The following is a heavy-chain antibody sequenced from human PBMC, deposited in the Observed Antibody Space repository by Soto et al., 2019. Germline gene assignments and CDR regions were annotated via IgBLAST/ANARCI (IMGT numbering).Heavy chain of an antibody. Sequence: QITLKESGPTLVKPTQTLTLTCTFSGFSLSTSGVGVGWIRQPPGKALEWLALIYWDDDKRYSPSLKSRLTITKDTSKNQVVLTMTNMDPVDTATYYCAHSKQYYDILTGYQEEAPFDIWGQGTMVTVSS. CDR3: AHSKQYYDILTGYQEEAPFDI. D-gene: IGHD3-9*01. V-gene: IGHV2-5*02. CDR1: GFSLSTSGVG. CDR2: IYWDDDK. J-gene: IGHJ3*02.